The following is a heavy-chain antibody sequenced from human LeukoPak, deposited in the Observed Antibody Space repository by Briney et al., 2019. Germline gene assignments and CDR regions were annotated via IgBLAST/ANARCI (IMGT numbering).Heavy chain of an antibody. CDR2: ISYDGSNK. CDR3: AKGAYSYGLDY. CDR1: GFTFSSYG. V-gene: IGHV3-30*18. D-gene: IGHD5-18*01. Sequence: GGSLRLSCAASGFTFSSYGMHWVRQAPGKGLEWVAVISYDGSNKYYADSVKGRFTISRDNSKNTLYLQMNSLRAEDTAVYYCAKGAYSYGLDYWGQGTLVTVSS. J-gene: IGHJ4*02.